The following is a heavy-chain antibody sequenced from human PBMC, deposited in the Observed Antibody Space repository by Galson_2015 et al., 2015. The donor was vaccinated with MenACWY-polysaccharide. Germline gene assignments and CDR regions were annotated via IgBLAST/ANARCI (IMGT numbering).Heavy chain of an antibody. CDR2: ISASGGST. V-gene: IGHV3-23*01. Sequence: SLRLSCAASGFTFSSYAMSWVRQAPGKGLEWVSAISASGGSTYYADSVKGRFTLSRDNSKNTLYLQLNSLRAEDTAVYYCAKGRQYSANYGGDWGQGTLVTVSS. J-gene: IGHJ4*02. CDR1: GFTFSSYA. CDR3: AKGRQYSANYGGD. D-gene: IGHD6-6*01.